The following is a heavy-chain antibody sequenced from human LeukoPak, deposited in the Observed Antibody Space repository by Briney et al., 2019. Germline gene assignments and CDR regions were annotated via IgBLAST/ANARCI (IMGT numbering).Heavy chain of an antibody. CDR2: INPNSGGT. CDR1: GYTFTGYY. J-gene: IGHJ4*02. V-gene: IGHV1-2*02. Sequence: ASVKVSCKASGYTFTGYYMHWVRQAPGQGLEWMGWINPNSGGTSYAQKFQGRVTMTRDTSISTAYMELSRLRSDDTAVYYCARDRNNNWNYDYWGQGTLVTVSS. D-gene: IGHD1-7*01. CDR3: ARDRNNNWNYDY.